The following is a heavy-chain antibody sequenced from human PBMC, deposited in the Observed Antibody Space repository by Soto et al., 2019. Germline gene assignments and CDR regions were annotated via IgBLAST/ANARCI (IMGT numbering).Heavy chain of an antibody. CDR3: ARGGHTYDYVDYGDAVYI. D-gene: IGHD4-17*01. J-gene: IGHJ3*02. Sequence: QVQLQESGPGLVKPSETLSLTCTVSGGSISSYYWRWIRQPPGKGLEWIGYIYYSGSTNYNPSLKSRVTISVDTSKNQFSLKRSSVTAADTAVYYCARGGHTYDYVDYGDAVYIWGQGTMVSVSS. CDR2: IYYSGST. V-gene: IGHV4-59*01. CDR1: GGSISSYY.